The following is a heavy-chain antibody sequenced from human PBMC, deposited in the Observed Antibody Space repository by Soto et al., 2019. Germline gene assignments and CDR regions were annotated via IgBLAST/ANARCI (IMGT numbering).Heavy chain of an antibody. CDR3: ARGPDIVVVPAAIRNWFDP. J-gene: IGHJ5*02. CDR1: GYTFTSCY. CDR2: INPSGGST. D-gene: IGHD2-2*01. V-gene: IGHV1-46*03. Sequence: GASVKVSCKASGYTFTSCYMHWVRQAPGQGLEWMGIINPSGGSTSYAQKFQGRVTMTRDTSTSTVYMELSSLRSEDTAVYYCARGPDIVVVPAAIRNWFDPWGQGTLVTVSS.